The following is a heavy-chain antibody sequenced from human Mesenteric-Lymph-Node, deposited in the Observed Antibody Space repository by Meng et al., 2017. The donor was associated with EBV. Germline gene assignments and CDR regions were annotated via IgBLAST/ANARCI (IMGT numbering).Heavy chain of an antibody. Sequence: QVPLRHGGAGLLKPSETLPLTCAVYGGSFRGYYLSWIRQSPGKGLEWIGEINHSGSTNYNPSLKSRVTISLDTSKTQFSLKLSSVTAEDTAVYYCVSPGYPGGVLWFANWGQGTLVTVSS. CDR1: GGSFRGYY. D-gene: IGHD3-10*01. CDR2: INHSGST. J-gene: IGHJ4*02. V-gene: IGHV4-34*01. CDR3: VSPGYPGGVLWFAN.